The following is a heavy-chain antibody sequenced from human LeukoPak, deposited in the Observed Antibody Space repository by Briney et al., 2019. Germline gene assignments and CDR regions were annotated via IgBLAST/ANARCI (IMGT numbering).Heavy chain of an antibody. J-gene: IGHJ4*02. D-gene: IGHD3-10*01. CDR2: MNPNSGNS. CDR1: GYTFTSYD. V-gene: IGHV1-8*01. CDR3: ARGQKVHYGSGSYYNVLY. Sequence: ASVKVSCKASGYTFTSYDINWVRQATGQGLEWMGWMNPNSGNSGYAQKFQGRVTMTRNTSISTAYMELSSLISEDTAVYYCARGQKVHYGSGSYYNVLYWGQGTLVTVSS.